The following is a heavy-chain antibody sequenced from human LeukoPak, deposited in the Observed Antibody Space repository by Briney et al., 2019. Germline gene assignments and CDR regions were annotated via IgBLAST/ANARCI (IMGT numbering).Heavy chain of an antibody. V-gene: IGHV1-24*01. Sequence: VASVKVSCKVSGYTLTDLSMHWVRQAPGEGLEWMGGFDPEDGETLYAQRFQGRVSMTEDTSTDTAYMDLSSLRSEDTAVYYCATSSNYYYGMDVWGQGTTVTVSS. J-gene: IGHJ6*02. D-gene: IGHD4-11*01. CDR1: GYTLTDLS. CDR2: FDPEDGET. CDR3: ATSSNYYYGMDV.